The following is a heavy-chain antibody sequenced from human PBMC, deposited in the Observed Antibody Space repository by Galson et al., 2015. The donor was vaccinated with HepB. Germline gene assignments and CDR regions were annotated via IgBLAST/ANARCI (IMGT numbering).Heavy chain of an antibody. J-gene: IGHJ4*02. V-gene: IGHV3-33*08. Sequence: SLRLSCAASGFTFTNYGFHWVRQAPGKGLEWVAVIWYDGSNKNYADSVRGRFIISRDDSKNTLYLEMNSLITEDTAVYYCARDHYDSSGQLNNGPDYWGQGTLVTVSS. D-gene: IGHD3-22*01. CDR1: GFTFTNYG. CDR3: ARDHYDSSGQLNNGPDY. CDR2: IWYDGSNK.